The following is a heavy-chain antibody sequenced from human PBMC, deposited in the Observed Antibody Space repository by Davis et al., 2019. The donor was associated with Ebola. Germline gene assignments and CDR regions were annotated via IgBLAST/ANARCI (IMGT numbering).Heavy chain of an antibody. CDR2: IYYSGST. V-gene: IGHV4-59*08. Sequence: GSLRLSCTVPGGSISSYYWSWIRQPPGKGLEWIGYIYYSGSTNYNPSLKSRVTISVDTSKNQFSLKLSSVTAADTAVYYCARQWELLGFDYWGQGTLVTVSS. J-gene: IGHJ4*02. CDR3: ARQWELLGFDY. CDR1: GGSISSYY. D-gene: IGHD1-26*01.